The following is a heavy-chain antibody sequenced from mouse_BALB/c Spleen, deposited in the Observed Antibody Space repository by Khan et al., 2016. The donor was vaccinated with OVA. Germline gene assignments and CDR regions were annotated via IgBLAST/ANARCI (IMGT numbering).Heavy chain of an antibody. CDR1: GYTFTSYW. V-gene: IGHV1S41*01. J-gene: IGHJ4*01. D-gene: IGHD1-1*01. Sequence: DLVKPGASVKLSCKASGYTFTSYWINWIKQRPGQGLEWIGRIGPGSSNAYYNDMFKGKATLTVDTSYNTAYIQLSSLSSEDSAVYCCARENYYGRGCYAMDYWGQGASVTVSA. CDR2: IGPGSSNA. CDR3: ARENYYGRGCYAMDY.